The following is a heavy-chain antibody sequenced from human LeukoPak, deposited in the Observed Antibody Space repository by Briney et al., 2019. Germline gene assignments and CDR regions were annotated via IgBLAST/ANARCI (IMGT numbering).Heavy chain of an antibody. Sequence: PSEPLSLTCTVSGGSISSSRNYWGWIRQPPGKGLEWSASIYHSGTTYYNPSLKSRVTIFVHTSDNQFSLKLSSVTAADTAAYYCATGGGIAVAHAWGQGIVVTVSS. CDR1: GGSISSSRNY. V-gene: IGHV4-39*01. CDR3: ATGGGIAVAHA. CDR2: IYHSGTT. D-gene: IGHD6-19*01. J-gene: IGHJ4*02.